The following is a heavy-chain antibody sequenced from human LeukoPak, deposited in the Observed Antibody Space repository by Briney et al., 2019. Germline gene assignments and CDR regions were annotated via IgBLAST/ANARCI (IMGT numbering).Heavy chain of an antibody. CDR3: SLEGSSWYRYFQH. Sequence: GGSLRLSCVASGFTFNTYTMNWVRQAPGKGLEWVANIKQDGSEKYYVDSVKGRFTISRDNAKNSLYLQMNSLRAEDTAVYYSSLEGSSWYRYFQHWGQGTLVTVSS. V-gene: IGHV3-7*03. D-gene: IGHD6-13*01. CDR2: IKQDGSEK. CDR1: GFTFNTYT. J-gene: IGHJ1*01.